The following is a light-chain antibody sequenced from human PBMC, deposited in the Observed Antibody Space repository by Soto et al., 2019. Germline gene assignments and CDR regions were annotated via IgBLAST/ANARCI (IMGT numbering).Light chain of an antibody. CDR3: SSYTSSSTLEGYV. Sequence: QSALTQPASVSGSPGQSITISCTGTSSDVGGYNYVSWYQQHPGKAPKLMIYDVSNRPSGVSNRFSGSTSGNTASLTISGLQAEDEADYYCSSYTSSSTLEGYVFGTGTKLTVL. CDR1: SSDVGGYNY. V-gene: IGLV2-14*01. J-gene: IGLJ1*01. CDR2: DVS.